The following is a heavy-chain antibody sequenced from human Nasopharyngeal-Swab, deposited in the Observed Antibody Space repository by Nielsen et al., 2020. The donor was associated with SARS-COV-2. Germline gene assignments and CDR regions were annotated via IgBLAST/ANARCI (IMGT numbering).Heavy chain of an antibody. CDR2: INHSGST. D-gene: IGHD2-21*01. J-gene: IGHJ6*03. V-gene: IGHV4-34*01. Sequence: WIRQPPGKGLEWIGEINHSGSTNYNPSLKSRVTISVGTSKNQFSLKLRSVTAADTAVYYCARGDKRKAPRDYSYYYYMDVWGKGTTVTVSS. CDR3: ARGDKRKAPRDYSYYYYMDV.